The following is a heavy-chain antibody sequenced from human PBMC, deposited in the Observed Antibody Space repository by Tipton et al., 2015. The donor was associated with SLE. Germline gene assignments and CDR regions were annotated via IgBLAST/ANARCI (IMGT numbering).Heavy chain of an antibody. J-gene: IGHJ4*02. CDR3: AREGLVVPNYFDY. D-gene: IGHD2-8*02. CDR2: IYYNGYT. CDR1: GGSINSNAYY. V-gene: IGHV4-31*03. Sequence: TLSLTCTVSGGSINSNAYYWSWIRQHPGRGLEWIGYIYYNGYTSYNPSLKSRVSMSLDTSENQFSLNLSSVTAADTAVYYCAREGLVVPNYFDYWGQGTLVTVSS.